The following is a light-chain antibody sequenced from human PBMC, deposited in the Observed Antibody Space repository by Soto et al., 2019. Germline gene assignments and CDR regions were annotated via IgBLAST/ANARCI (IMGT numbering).Light chain of an antibody. CDR1: QSVSTY. Sequence: EIVLTQSPATVSLSPGERATLSCRASQSVSTYLAWYQHKPGQAPRLLIYDASNRAAGIPARFSGSGSGTDFTLTISSLECEDSAIYYCQQRSNWPQITFGQGTRLEIK. V-gene: IGKV3-11*01. CDR3: QQRSNWPQIT. CDR2: DAS. J-gene: IGKJ5*01.